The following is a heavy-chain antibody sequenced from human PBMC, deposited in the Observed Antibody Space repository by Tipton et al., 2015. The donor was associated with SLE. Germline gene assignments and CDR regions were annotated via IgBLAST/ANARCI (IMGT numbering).Heavy chain of an antibody. CDR2: INHSGST. J-gene: IGHJ4*02. Sequence: TLSLTCAVYGGSFSGYYWSWIRQPPGKGLEWIGEINHSGSTNYNPSLKSRVTISVDTSKNQFSLKLSSVTAADTAVYYCAVTGGSSWSYFDYWGQGILVTVSS. V-gene: IGHV4-34*01. D-gene: IGHD6-13*01. CDR1: GGSFSGYY. CDR3: AVTGGSSWSYFDY.